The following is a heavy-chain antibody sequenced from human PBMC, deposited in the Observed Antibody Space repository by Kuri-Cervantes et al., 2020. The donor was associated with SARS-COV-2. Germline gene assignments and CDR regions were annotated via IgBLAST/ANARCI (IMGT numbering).Heavy chain of an antibody. CDR1: GFTFSSYD. D-gene: IGHD3-16*01. Sequence: LSLTCAACGFTFSSYDMHWVRQATGKGLEWVSAIGTAGDTYYPGSVQGQFTISRYNSKNTLYLQMNSLRAEDTAVYYCARDGGGWFDPWGQGTLVTVSS. V-gene: IGHV3-13*03. J-gene: IGHJ5*02. CDR2: IGTAGDT. CDR3: ARDGGGWFDP.